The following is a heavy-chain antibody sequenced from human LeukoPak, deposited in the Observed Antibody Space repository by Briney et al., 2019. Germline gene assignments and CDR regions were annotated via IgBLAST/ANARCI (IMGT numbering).Heavy chain of an antibody. Sequence: GGSLRLSCAASGFTLSSYAMHWVRHPAGKGLEWVSAIGTAGDTFYPGSVKGRFTISRENTKKSLFLQMNSLRAEDTAVYYCARQNTPHGNFDYWGQGTLVTVSS. J-gene: IGHJ4*02. CDR2: IGTAGDT. D-gene: IGHD1-26*01. CDR1: GFTLSSYA. V-gene: IGHV3-13*01. CDR3: ARQNTPHGNFDY.